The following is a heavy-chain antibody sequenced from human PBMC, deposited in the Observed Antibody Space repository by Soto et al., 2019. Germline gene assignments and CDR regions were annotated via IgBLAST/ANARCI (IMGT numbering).Heavy chain of an antibody. CDR2: IWYDGSNK. D-gene: IGHD3-10*01. CDR3: ARDGYGSGSYYIHY. J-gene: IGHJ4*02. V-gene: IGHV3-33*01. Sequence: QVQLVESGGGVVQPGRSLRLSCAASGFTFSSYGMHWVRQAPGKGLEWVAVIWYDGSNKYYADSVKGRFTISRDNSKNTLYLQMNSLRAEDTAVYYCARDGYGSGSYYIHYWGQGTLVTVSS. CDR1: GFTFSSYG.